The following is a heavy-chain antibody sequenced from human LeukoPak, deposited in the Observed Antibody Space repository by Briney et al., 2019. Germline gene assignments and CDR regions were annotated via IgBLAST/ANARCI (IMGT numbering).Heavy chain of an antibody. V-gene: IGHV3-48*03. D-gene: IGHD6-13*01. J-gene: IGHJ4*02. CDR3: AKGSVHGSSWD. CDR2: ISSSGSTI. CDR1: GFTFSSYE. Sequence: PGGSLRLSCAASGFTFSSYEMNWVRQAPGKGLEWVSYISSSGSTIYYADSVKGRFTISRDNSKNTLYLQMNSLRAEDTAVYYCAKGSVHGSSWDWGQGTLVTVSS.